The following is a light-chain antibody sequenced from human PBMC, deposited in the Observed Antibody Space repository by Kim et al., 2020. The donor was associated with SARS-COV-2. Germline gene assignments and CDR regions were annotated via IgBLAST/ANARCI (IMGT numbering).Light chain of an antibody. V-gene: IGKV3-20*01. CDR2: STS. CDR3: QQYGSSPYT. J-gene: IGKJ2*01. Sequence: LSPGERATLSCRTSQSISSSFLAWYQQKPGQAPRLLIYSTSTRATGIPDRFSGRGSGTDFTLTISRLEPEDFALYYCQQYGSSPYTFGQGTKLEIK. CDR1: QSISSSF.